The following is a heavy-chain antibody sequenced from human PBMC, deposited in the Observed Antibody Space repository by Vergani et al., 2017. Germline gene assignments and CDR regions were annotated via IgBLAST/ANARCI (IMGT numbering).Heavy chain of an antibody. CDR3: AKDEGVVGATFT. V-gene: IGHV3-23*01. Sequence: EVQLLESGGGLVQPGGSLRLSCAASGFTFDDYAMSWVRQAPGKGLEWVSAISGSGGSTYYADSVKGRFTISRDNSKNTLYLQMNSLRAEDTAVYYCAKDEGVVGATFTWGQGTLVTVSS. CDR1: GFTFDDYA. J-gene: IGHJ5*02. CDR2: ISGSGGST. D-gene: IGHD1-26*01.